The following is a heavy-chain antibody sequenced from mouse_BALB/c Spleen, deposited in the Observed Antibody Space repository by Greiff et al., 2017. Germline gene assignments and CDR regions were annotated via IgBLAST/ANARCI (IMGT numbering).Heavy chain of an antibody. Sequence: QVQLQQSGPGLVQPSQSLSITCTASGFSLTSYGVPWVRQSPGKGLEWLGVIWSGGSTDYNAAFISRLSISKDNSKSQVFFKMNSLQANDTAIYYCATPIYRYNAMDYWGQGTSVTVSS. V-gene: IGHV2-2*02. CDR2: IWSGGST. J-gene: IGHJ4*01. CDR1: GFSLTSYG. D-gene: IGHD1-3*01. CDR3: ATPIYRYNAMDY.